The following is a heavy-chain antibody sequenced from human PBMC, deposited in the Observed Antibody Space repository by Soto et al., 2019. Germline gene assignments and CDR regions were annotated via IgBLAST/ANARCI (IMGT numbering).Heavy chain of an antibody. V-gene: IGHV1-8*01. CDR1: GYSFTSYD. J-gene: IGHJ5*02. CDR2: MNPNSGNT. D-gene: IGHD3-10*01. CDR3: AGERSGGGGNWFDP. Sequence: QVQLVQSGAEVKKPGASVKVSCKASGYSFTSYDINWVRQATGQGLEWMGWMNPNSGNTAYAQKFQGRVTMTRNTSTSTAFMGLSSLRPEDTALYYCAGERSGGGGNWFDPWGQGTRVTVSS.